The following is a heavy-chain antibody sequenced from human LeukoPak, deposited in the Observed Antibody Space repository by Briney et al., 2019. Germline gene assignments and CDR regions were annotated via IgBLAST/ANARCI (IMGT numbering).Heavy chain of an antibody. CDR1: GYTFTSYD. CDR3: ARDSRIAARRRWFDP. Sequence: ASVKVSCKASGYTFTSYDINWVRQATGQGLEWMGWMNPNSGNTGYAQKFQGRVTITRNTSISIAYMELSSLRSEDTAVYYCARDSRIAARRRWFDPWGQGTLVTVSS. D-gene: IGHD6-6*01. J-gene: IGHJ5*02. V-gene: IGHV1-8*03. CDR2: MNPNSGNT.